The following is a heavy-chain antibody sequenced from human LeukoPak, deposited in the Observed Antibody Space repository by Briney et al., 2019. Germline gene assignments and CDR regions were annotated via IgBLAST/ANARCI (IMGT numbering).Heavy chain of an antibody. CDR2: ISTNGDIT. J-gene: IGHJ4*02. Sequence: GGSLRLSCAASGFTFSSYAMHWARQAPGKGLEYVSGISTNGDITYYANSVKGRFTISRDNSKNTLFLQMNSLRAEDTAVYYCASRSAVAAFDYWGQGTLVTVSS. V-gene: IGHV3-64*04. CDR1: GFTFSSYA. CDR3: ASRSAVAAFDY. D-gene: IGHD6-19*01.